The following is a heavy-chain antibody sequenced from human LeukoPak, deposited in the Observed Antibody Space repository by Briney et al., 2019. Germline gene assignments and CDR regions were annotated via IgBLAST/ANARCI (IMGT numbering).Heavy chain of an antibody. J-gene: IGHJ4*02. D-gene: IGHD6-19*01. CDR3: AAIAVADETHFDY. V-gene: IGHV3-30*02. CDR2: IRYDGSNK. Sequence: PGGSLRLSCAASGFTFSSYGMHWVRQAPGKGLEWVAFIRYDGSNKYYADSVKGRFTISRDNSKNTLYLQMNSPRAEDTAVYYCAAIAVADETHFDYWGQGTLVTVSS. CDR1: GFTFSSYG.